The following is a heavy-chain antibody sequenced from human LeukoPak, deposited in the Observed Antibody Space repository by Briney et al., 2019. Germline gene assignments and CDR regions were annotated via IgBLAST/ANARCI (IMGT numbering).Heavy chain of an antibody. Sequence: SETLSLTCTVSGGSISGYFWSWIRQPAGKGLEWIGRIYSSGGNNYNPSLKSRVTMSLDTSKNHLSLNLSSVTAADTAVYYCAREPTSGREPTSGRPLDYWGQGTLVTVSS. CDR3: AREPTSGREPTSGRPLDY. CDR2: IYSSGGN. CDR1: GGSISGYF. D-gene: IGHD5-12*01. J-gene: IGHJ4*02. V-gene: IGHV4-4*07.